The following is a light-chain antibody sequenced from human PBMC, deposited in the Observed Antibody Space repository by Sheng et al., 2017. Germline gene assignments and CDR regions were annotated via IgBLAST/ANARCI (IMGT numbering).Light chain of an antibody. J-gene: IGLJ2*01. V-gene: IGLV1-44*01. CDR2: SNN. Sequence: QSVLTQPPSASGTPGQRVTISCSGSSSNIGSNTVNWYQQLPGTAPKLLIYSNNQRPSGVPDRFSGSKSGTTASLTISGLQAEDEADYYCCSYAYSSTVFGGGTKLTV. CDR1: SSNIGSNT. CDR3: CSYAYSSTV.